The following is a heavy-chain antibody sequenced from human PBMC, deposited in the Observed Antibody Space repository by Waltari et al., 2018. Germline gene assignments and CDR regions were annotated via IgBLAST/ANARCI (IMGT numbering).Heavy chain of an antibody. D-gene: IGHD6-19*01. Sequence: QVQLQESGPGLVKPSQTLSLTCTVSGGSISSRSYYWSWVRQPPGKGLGWIGYGASSVRTYYNPSLMTRVDISKHTSTNQFSLKLTAVTAADTAVYYCARVTAVTGTGGMDVWGQGTTVIVSS. J-gene: IGHJ6*02. CDR1: GGSISSRSYY. CDR2: GASSVRT. CDR3: ARVTAVTGTGGMDV. V-gene: IGHV4-30-4*01.